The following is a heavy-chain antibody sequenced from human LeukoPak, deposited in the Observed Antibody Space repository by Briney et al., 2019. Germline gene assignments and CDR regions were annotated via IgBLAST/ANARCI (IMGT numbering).Heavy chain of an antibody. CDR2: ISGDGGST. J-gene: IGHJ6*02. Sequence: GGSLRLSCAASGFTFDDYAMHWVRQAPGKGLEWVSLISGDGGSTYYADSVKGRFTISRDNSKNSLYLQMNSLRTEDTALYYCAKATTGTTPRYYYGMDVWGQGTTVTVSS. V-gene: IGHV3-43*02. CDR3: AKATTGTTPRYYYGMDV. D-gene: IGHD1-1*01. CDR1: GFTFDDYA.